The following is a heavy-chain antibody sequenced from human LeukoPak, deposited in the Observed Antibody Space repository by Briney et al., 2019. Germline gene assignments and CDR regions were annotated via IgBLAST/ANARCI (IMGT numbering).Heavy chain of an antibody. Sequence: GGSLRLSCAASGFMFASYAMSWVRQAPGKGLEGVAGISGSDGIVYYADSVKGRFTISRDNSKNTLYLQMNRLRVEDTAIYYCAKEFTGGWPFDSWGQGTLVTVSS. V-gene: IGHV3-23*01. CDR1: GFMFASYA. CDR2: ISGSDGIV. D-gene: IGHD6-19*01. J-gene: IGHJ4*02. CDR3: AKEFTGGWPFDS.